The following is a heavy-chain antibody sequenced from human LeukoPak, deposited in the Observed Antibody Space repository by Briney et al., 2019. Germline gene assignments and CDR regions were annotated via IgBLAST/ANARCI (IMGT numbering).Heavy chain of an antibody. CDR2: IKSRADGGTP. CDR1: ELSFSDAW. CDR3: ATQGLLDAFDI. V-gene: IGHV3-15*01. Sequence: PGGSLRLSCAASELSFSDAWMIWVRQAPGKGLEWVGRIKSRADGGTPDYAAPVTGRFTISRDDSNGTLFLQMNSLTTEDTAVYYCATQGLLDAFDIWGQGTMVIVSS. J-gene: IGHJ3*02. D-gene: IGHD3-22*01.